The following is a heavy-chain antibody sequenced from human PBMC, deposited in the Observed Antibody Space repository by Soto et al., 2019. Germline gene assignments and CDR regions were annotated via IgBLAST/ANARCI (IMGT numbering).Heavy chain of an antibody. J-gene: IGHJ3*02. CDR3: AKVPIVVVVAATGDAFDI. CDR2: ISGSGGSA. D-gene: IGHD2-15*01. Sequence: PGGSLRLSCAASGFTFSSYAMSWVRQAPGKGLEWVSAISGSGGSAYYADSVKGRFTISRDNSKNTLYLQMNSLRAEDTAVYYCAKVPIVVVVAATGDAFDIWGQGTMVTVSS. CDR1: GFTFSSYA. V-gene: IGHV3-23*01.